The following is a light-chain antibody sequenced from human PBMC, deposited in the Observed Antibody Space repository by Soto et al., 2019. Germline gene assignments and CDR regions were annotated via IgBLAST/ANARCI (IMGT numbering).Light chain of an antibody. V-gene: IGKV3-20*01. CDR2: GAS. J-gene: IGKJ1*01. Sequence: EIVLTQSPGSLSLSPGKRATLSCRASQSVDTTFFAWYQKKPGQAPRLLIYGASKRATGIPDRFSGSGSGKDFTLIISILEPEDFAVYYCQQYMSSVTFGQGTKVEIK. CDR1: QSVDTTF. CDR3: QQYMSSVT.